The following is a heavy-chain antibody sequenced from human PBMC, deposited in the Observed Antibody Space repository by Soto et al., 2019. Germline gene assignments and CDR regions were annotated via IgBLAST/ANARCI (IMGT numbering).Heavy chain of an antibody. D-gene: IGHD3-10*01. Sequence: QVQLVQSGAEVKKPGASVKVSCKASGYTFTGFYMHWVRQAPGQGLEWMGWINPNSGGTNYAQKFQGRVTMTRDTSISTAYMELRRLRFDDTAMYYCAREPMVRAPHFDYWGQETLVTVSS. J-gene: IGHJ4*02. CDR2: INPNSGGT. CDR3: AREPMVRAPHFDY. V-gene: IGHV1-2*02. CDR1: GYTFTGFY.